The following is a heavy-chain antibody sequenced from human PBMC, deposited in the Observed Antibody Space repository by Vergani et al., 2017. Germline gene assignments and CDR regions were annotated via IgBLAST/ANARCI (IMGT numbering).Heavy chain of an antibody. CDR2: IHTSGST. J-gene: IGHJ4*02. CDR1: GGSINSHNYY. Sequence: QVQLKESGPGLVKPSQTLSLTCTVSGGSINSHNYYWSWIRQPAGKGLEWIGRIHTSGSTNYNTSLKSRVTMSEDTSKNQFSLNLTSVTAADTSVYLCARGSCLGGSCYKPLFDYWSQGILVTVSS. CDR3: ARGSCLGGSCYKPLFDY. V-gene: IGHV4-61*02. D-gene: IGHD2-15*01.